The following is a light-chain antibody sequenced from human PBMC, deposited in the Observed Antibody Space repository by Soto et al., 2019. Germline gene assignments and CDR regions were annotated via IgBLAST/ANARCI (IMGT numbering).Light chain of an antibody. J-gene: IGKJ1*01. CDR1: QSISSY. CDR3: QQVNSLPRA. V-gene: IGKV1-39*01. CDR2: AAS. Sequence: EIQVTQWAVALSASVGNRVTITCLSSQSISSYFNWYQQIPGSAPKLLIYAASRLDSGVPSRFSGIGSRTDVTLSICNLQPADLATYYCQQVNSLPRAFGQGTKVDIK.